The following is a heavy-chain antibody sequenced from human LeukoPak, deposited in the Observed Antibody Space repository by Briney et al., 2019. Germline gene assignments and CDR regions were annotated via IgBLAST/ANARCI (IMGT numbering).Heavy chain of an antibody. CDR1: GFTFSSYA. CDR3: AKLLTYYDILTGYPFDY. Sequence: GGSLRLSCAASGFTFSSYAMSWVRQAPGKGLEWVSAISGSGGSTYHADSVKGRFTISRDNSKNTLYLQMNSLRAENTAVYYCAKLLTYYDILTGYPFDYWGQGTLVTVSS. V-gene: IGHV3-23*01. D-gene: IGHD3-9*01. J-gene: IGHJ4*02. CDR2: ISGSGGST.